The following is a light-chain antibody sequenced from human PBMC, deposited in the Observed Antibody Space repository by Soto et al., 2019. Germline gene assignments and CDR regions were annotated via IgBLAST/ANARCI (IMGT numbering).Light chain of an antibody. CDR1: QSLLQSDGSNS. V-gene: IGKV2-28*01. CDR3: MQDLQTPLT. J-gene: IGKJ3*01. Sequence: IVMTQSPLSLPVTPGEPASISCRSSQSLLQSDGSNSLDWYLQKPGQSPQLLIYVVSNRASGVHDRFSGSGSGTDFTLKISRVEAEDVGVYYCMQDLQTPLTFGTGTKVDIK. CDR2: VVS.